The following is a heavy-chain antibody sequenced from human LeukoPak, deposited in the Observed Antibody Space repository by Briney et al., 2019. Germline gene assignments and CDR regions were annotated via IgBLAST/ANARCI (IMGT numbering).Heavy chain of an antibody. Sequence: SVKVSCKASGGTFSDSSISWVRQAPGQGLEWMGRIIPILNVPNYAQKFEGRVTITADKSTSTAYMELSSLKSEDTAVYFCARDRPRARYFDYWGQGTLVTVSS. CDR3: ARDRPRARYFDY. CDR2: IIPILNVP. D-gene: IGHD2-15*01. CDR1: GGTFSDSS. J-gene: IGHJ4*02. V-gene: IGHV1-69*04.